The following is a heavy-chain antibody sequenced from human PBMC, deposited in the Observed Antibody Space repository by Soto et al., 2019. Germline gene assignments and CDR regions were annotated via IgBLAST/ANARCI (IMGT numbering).Heavy chain of an antibody. Sequence: XESLKTSWRASVYSFTSYLLVWVCQMPGKGLDWMGLFNPGDSDIIYSPSFQGQVTISADKSISTAYLQWSSLKASDTAMYYCERHHVASRVADDIWGQGTLVTVSS. V-gene: IGHV5-51*01. CDR2: FNPGDSDI. D-gene: IGHD2-2*01. J-gene: IGHJ3*02. CDR3: ERHHVASRVADDI. CDR1: VYSFTSYL.